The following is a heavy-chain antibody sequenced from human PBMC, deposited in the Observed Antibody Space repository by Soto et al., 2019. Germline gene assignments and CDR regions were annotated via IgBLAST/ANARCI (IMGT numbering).Heavy chain of an antibody. J-gene: IGHJ5*02. CDR3: ARGASTPWAPFDP. D-gene: IGHD2-2*01. CDR1: GFTFSSYG. CDR2: ISYDGSNK. Sequence: PGGSLRLSCAASGFTFSSYGMHWVRQAPGKGLEWVAVISYDGSNKYYADSVKGRFTISRDNSKNTLYLQMNSLRAEDTAVYYCARGASTPWAPFDPWGQGTLVTVSS. V-gene: IGHV3-30*03.